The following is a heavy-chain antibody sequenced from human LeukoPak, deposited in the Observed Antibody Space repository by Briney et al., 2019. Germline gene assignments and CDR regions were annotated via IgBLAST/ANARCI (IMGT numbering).Heavy chain of an antibody. Sequence: GGSLRLSCAASGFTFSDYYMSWIRQAPGKGLEWVSYISSSGSTIYYADSVKGRFTISRDNAKNSLYLQMNGLRAEDTAVYYCARDRVAVAEYYFDYWGQGTLVTVSS. D-gene: IGHD6-19*01. V-gene: IGHV3-11*01. CDR2: ISSSGSTI. CDR1: GFTFSDYY. CDR3: ARDRVAVAEYYFDY. J-gene: IGHJ4*02.